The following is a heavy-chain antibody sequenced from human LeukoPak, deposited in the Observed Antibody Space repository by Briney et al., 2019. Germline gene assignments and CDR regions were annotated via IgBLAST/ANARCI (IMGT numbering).Heavy chain of an antibody. Sequence: PSETLSLTCTVSGGSISSYYWSWIRKPPGKGLEWIGYIYYSGSTNYNPSLKSRVTISVDTSKNQFSLKLSSVTAADTAVYYCARGGDRYAFDIWGQGTMVTVSS. D-gene: IGHD3-10*01. J-gene: IGHJ3*02. CDR2: IYYSGST. CDR1: GGSISSYY. CDR3: ARGGDRYAFDI. V-gene: IGHV4-59*01.